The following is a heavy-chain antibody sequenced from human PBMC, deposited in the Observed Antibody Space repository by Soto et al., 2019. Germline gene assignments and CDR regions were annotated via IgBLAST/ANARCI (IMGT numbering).Heavy chain of an antibody. CDR2: IYPGDSDT. J-gene: IGHJ4*02. Sequence: GESLKISCNGSGYSFTIYWIGWVRQMPGKGLEWMGIIYPGDSDTRYSPSFQGQVTISADKSISTAYLQWSSLKASDTAMYYCARYSSSSEGRFDYWGQGTLVTVSS. D-gene: IGHD6-6*01. V-gene: IGHV5-51*01. CDR3: ARYSSSSEGRFDY. CDR1: GYSFTIYW.